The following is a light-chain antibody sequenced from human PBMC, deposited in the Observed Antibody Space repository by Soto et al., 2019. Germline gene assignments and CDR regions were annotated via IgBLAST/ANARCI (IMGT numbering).Light chain of an antibody. J-gene: IGKJ5*01. CDR1: QGVGRN. CDR3: QKYNKAPLS. Sequence: EIVMTQSPATLSVSPRERATLFGRASQGVGRNLDWYQQKPGQAPRLFRDRASTRATVSPATFSGSGAGTHFTLTISSLQPEDVATYYCQKYNKAPLSFGQGTRLENK. V-gene: IGKV3-15*01. CDR2: RAS.